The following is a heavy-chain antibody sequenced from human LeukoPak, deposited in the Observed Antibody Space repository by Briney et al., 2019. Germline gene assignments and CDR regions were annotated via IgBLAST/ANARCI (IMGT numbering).Heavy chain of an antibody. CDR3: ARERYNTGWYNY. J-gene: IGHJ4*02. Sequence: SETLSLTCSISGGSISSYYWSWIRQPAGKGLEWIGRIYPSGSTNYNPSLRSRVTMSIDTSKNQFSLKLSSVTAADTAVYYCARERYNTGWYNYWGQGTLVTVSS. CDR2: IYPSGST. D-gene: IGHD6-19*01. CDR1: GGSISSYY. V-gene: IGHV4-4*07.